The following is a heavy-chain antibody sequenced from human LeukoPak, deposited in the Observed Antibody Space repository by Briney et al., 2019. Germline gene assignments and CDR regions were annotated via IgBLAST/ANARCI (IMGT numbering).Heavy chain of an antibody. CDR1: GFTFSSYW. D-gene: IGHD2-21*02. J-gene: IGHJ4*02. CDR2: IKQDGSEK. V-gene: IGHV3-7*01. CDR3: ARDSRVVVTAIKSYYFDY. Sequence: QTGGSLRLSCAASGFTFSSYWMSWVRQAPGKGLEWVANIKQDGSEKYYVDSVKGRFTISRDNAKNSLYLQMNSLRAEDTAVYYCARDSRVVVTAIKSYYFDYWGQGTLVTVSS.